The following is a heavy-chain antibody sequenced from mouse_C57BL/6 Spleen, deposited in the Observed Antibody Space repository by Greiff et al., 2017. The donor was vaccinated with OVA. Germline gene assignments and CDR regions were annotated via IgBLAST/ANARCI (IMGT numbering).Heavy chain of an antibody. CDR2: IDPSDSYT. D-gene: IGHD3-3*01. CDR3: ARKGGWEHWYCDV. J-gene: IGHJ1*03. CDR1: GYTFTSYW. Sequence: QVQLQQPGAELVRPGTSVKLSCKASGYTFTSYWMPWVKQRPGQGLEWIGVIDPSDSYTNYNQKFKGKATLTVDTSSSTAYMQLSSLTSEDSAVYDCARKGGWEHWYCDVWGTGPTDTVFS. V-gene: IGHV1-59*01.